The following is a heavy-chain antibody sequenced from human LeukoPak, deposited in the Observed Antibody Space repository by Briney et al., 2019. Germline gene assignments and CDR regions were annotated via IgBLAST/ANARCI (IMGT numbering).Heavy chain of an antibody. J-gene: IGHJ6*03. CDR3: ARRARYDFWSGYYKGYYYYMDV. CDR1: GGSFSGYY. D-gene: IGHD3-3*01. V-gene: IGHV4-34*01. Sequence: NPSETLSLTCAVYGGSFSGYYWSWIRQPPGKGLEWIGEINHSGSTNYNPSLKSRVTISVDTSKNQFSLELSSVTAADTAVYYCARRARYDFWSGYYKGYYYYMDVWGKGTTVTVSS. CDR2: INHSGST.